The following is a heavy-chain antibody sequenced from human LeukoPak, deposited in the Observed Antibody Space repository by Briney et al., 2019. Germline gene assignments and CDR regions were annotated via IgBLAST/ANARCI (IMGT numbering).Heavy chain of an antibody. CDR1: GDSINSLDL. CDR2: MYLSGTT. V-gene: IGHV4-4*02. D-gene: IGHD3-22*01. J-gene: IGHJ4*02. CDR3: AGLVGRYSSGLYYYYFDY. Sequence: PSETLSLTCTVSGDSINSLDLWSWVRQPPGKGLEWIGEMYLSGTTHSNPSVKSRVTISIDKSKNQFFLNLCSVTAADTAVYYCAGLVGRYSSGLYYYYFDYWGQGTLVTVSS.